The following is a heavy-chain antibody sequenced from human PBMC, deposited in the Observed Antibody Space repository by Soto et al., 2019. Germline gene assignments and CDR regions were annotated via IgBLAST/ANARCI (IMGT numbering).Heavy chain of an antibody. D-gene: IGHD6-13*01. J-gene: IGHJ4*02. Sequence: GGSLRLSCAASGFTFDDYAMHWVRQAPGKGLEWVSGISWNSGSIGYADSVKGRFTISRDNAKNSLYLQMNSLRAEDTALYYSAKDLGVIDAPCSSSWPDDYWGQGTLVTVSS. CDR3: AKDLGVIDAPCSSSWPDDY. CDR2: ISWNSGSI. V-gene: IGHV3-9*01. CDR1: GFTFDDYA.